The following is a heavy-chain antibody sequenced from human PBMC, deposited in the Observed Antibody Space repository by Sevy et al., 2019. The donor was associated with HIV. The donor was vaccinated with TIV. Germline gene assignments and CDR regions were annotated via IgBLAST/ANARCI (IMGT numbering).Heavy chain of an antibody. CDR1: RFTFSDYY. D-gene: IGHD3-22*01. V-gene: IGHV3-11*01. CDR2: ITRSGTTI. CDR3: ARENTMIEEPGWFDP. Sequence: GGSLRLSCAASRFTFSDYYMSWIRQAPGKGLEWVSYITRSGTTINYSDSVKGRFTISRDNAKNSLYLQMNSLRAEDTAVYYCARENTMIEEPGWFDPWGHGTLVTVSS. J-gene: IGHJ5*02.